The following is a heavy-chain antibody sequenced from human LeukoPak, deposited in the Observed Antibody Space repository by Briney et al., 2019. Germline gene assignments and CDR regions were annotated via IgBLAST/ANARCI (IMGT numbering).Heavy chain of an antibody. CDR2: IIPIFGTA. CDR3: ARDSSSWTYFDY. CDR1: GGTFSSYA. V-gene: IGHV1-69*05. J-gene: IGHJ4*02. Sequence: SGKVSCKASGGTFSSYAISWVRQAPGQGLEWMGRIIPIFGTANYAQKFQGRVTITTDEPTSTAYMELSSLRSEDTAVYYCARDSSSWTYFDYWGQGTLVTVSS. D-gene: IGHD6-13*01.